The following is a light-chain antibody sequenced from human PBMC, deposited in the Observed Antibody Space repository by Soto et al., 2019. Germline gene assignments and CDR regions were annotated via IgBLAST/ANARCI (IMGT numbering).Light chain of an antibody. Sequence: QSVLTQPASVSGSPGQSITISCAGTMRDVGAYNLVSWYQQHPGRAPQLIIYEVRNRPSGISFRFSGSKSGNTASLTISGLQAEDEADYYCQSYDRSLSGSFFGTGTKVTVL. V-gene: IGLV2-14*01. J-gene: IGLJ1*01. CDR1: MRDVGAYNL. CDR3: QSYDRSLSGSF. CDR2: EVR.